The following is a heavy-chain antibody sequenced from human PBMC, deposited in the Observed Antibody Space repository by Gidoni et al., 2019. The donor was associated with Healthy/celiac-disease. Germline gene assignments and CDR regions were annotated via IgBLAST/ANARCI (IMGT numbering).Heavy chain of an antibody. J-gene: IGHJ4*02. CDR3: AKAHGGWYLSFCY. CDR1: GFTFSSYA. V-gene: IGHV3-23*01. D-gene: IGHD6-19*01. Sequence: EVQLLESGGGLVQPGGSLRLSCAASGFTFSSYAMSWVRQAPGKGLEWVSAISGSGGSTYYADAVKGRFTISRDNSKNTLYLQMNSLRAEDTAVYYCAKAHGGWYLSFCYWGQGTLVTVSS. CDR2: ISGSGGST.